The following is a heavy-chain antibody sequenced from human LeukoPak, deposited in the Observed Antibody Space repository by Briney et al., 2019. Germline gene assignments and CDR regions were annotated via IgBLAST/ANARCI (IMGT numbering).Heavy chain of an antibody. D-gene: IGHD3-22*01. CDR3: AKAWDSSGYYPFDY. CDR1: GFTFSSYW. J-gene: IGHJ4*02. CDR2: INSDGSST. V-gene: IGHV3-74*01. Sequence: GGSLRLSCAASGFTFSSYWMHWVRQAPGKGLVWVSRINSDGSSTSYADSVKGRFTISRDNAKNTLYLQMNSLRAEDTAVYYCAKAWDSSGYYPFDYWGRGTLVTVSS.